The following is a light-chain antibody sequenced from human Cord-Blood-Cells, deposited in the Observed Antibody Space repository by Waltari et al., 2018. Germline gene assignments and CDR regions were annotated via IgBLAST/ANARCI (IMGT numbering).Light chain of an antibody. V-gene: IGLV2-14*01. Sequence: QSALTQPASVSGSPGQSITISCTGTSSDVGGYNSVPWYQQHPGKAPKLMIYDVSTRPSGVSNRFSGSKSGNTASLTISGLQAEDEADYYCSSYTSSSTVVFGGGTKLTVL. J-gene: IGLJ2*01. CDR3: SSYTSSSTVV. CDR2: DVS. CDR1: SSDVGGYNS.